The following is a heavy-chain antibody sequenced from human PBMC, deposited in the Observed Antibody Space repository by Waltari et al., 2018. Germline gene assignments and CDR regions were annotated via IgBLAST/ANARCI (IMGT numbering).Heavy chain of an antibody. CDR2: IYWNDDK. D-gene: IGHD6-13*01. CDR3: IVQLVRFLYFQH. V-gene: IGHV2-5*01. CDR1: GFSLSTSGVG. Sequence: QITLKESGPTLVKPTQTLTLTCNFSGFSLSTSGVGVGWIRQPPVKALEWLALIYWNDDKRYSPSLKSRLTITKDTSKNQVVLTMTNMDPVDTATYYCIVQLVRFLYFQHWGQGTLVTVSS. J-gene: IGHJ1*01.